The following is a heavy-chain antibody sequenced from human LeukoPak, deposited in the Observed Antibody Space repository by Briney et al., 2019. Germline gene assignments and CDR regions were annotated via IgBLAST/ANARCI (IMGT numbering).Heavy chain of an antibody. J-gene: IGHJ3*02. CDR2: ISYDGSNK. V-gene: IGHV3-30*18. D-gene: IGHD6-13*01. Sequence: TGGSLRLSCAASGFTFSSYGMHWVRQAPGKGLEWVAVISYDGSNKYYADSVKGRFTISRDNSKNTLYLQMNSLRAGDTAVYYCAKGFPRPIAAAGTGAFDIWGQGTMVTVSS. CDR3: AKGFPRPIAAAGTGAFDI. CDR1: GFTFSSYG.